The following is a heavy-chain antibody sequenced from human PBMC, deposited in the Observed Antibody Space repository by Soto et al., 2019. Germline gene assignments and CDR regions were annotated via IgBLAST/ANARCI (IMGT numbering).Heavy chain of an antibody. CDR1: GGTFSSYA. J-gene: IGHJ4*02. CDR3: ALRHSSGWSFDY. V-gene: IGHV1-69*05. Sequence: SVKVSCKASGGTFSSYAISWVRQAPGQGLEWMGGIIPIFGTANYAQKFQGRVTITRDTSASTAYMELSSLRSEDTAVYYCALRHSSGWSFDYWGQGTLVTVSS. CDR2: IIPIFGTA. D-gene: IGHD6-19*01.